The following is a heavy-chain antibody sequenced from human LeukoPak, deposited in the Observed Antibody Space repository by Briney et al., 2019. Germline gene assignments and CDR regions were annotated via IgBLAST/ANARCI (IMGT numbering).Heavy chain of an antibody. CDR3: ARDDAFDL. CDR1: GFTFHDHA. CDR2: LGWDGGRK. J-gene: IGHJ3*01. Sequence: GRSLRLSCEASGFTFHDHAMHWVRQAPGKGLEWVSGLGWDGGRKGYADSVKGRFTISRDNAKESLYLQMNSLGVEDTALYYCARDDAFDLWGQGTMVTVSS. V-gene: IGHV3-9*01.